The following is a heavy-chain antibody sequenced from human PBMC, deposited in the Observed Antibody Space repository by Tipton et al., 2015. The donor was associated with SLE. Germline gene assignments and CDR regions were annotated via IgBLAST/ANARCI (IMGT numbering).Heavy chain of an antibody. CDR1: GYSISSGYY. J-gene: IGHJ5*02. CDR3: AREDDSSYGNWFDP. Sequence: TLSLTCTVSGYSISSGYYWGWIRQPPGKGLEWIGSIYRSGNTFYNPSLKSRVTISVDTSKNQFSLELTSVTAADTAVYYCAREDDSSYGNWFDPWGQGTLVTVSS. CDR2: IYRSGNT. D-gene: IGHD4-11*01. V-gene: IGHV4-38-2*02.